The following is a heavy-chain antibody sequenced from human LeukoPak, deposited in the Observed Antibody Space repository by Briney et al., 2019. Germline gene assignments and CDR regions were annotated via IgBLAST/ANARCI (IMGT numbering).Heavy chain of an antibody. V-gene: IGHV3-30*02. Sequence: GGSLRLYCAASGFTFSSYGMHWVRQAPGKGLEWVAFIRYDGSNKYYADSVKGRFTISRDNSKNSLYLQMNSLRAEDMALYYCAKNMISAGRGTFDIWGQGTIVTVSS. CDR3: AKNMISAGRGTFDI. CDR1: GFTFSSYG. D-gene: IGHD3-22*01. J-gene: IGHJ3*02. CDR2: IRYDGSNK.